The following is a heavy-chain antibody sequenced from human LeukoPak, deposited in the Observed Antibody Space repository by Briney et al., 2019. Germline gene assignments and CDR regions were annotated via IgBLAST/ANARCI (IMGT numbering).Heavy chain of an antibody. CDR1: GTSISSTSYC. V-gene: IGHV4-61*09. CDR2: IHTSGST. D-gene: IGHD2-15*01. CDR3: ARGIVVVAQLGFYFYYMDV. J-gene: IGHJ6*03. Sequence: SETLSLTCTVSGTSISSTSYCWGWIRQPAGKGLEWIGHIHTSGSTNYNPSLKSRVTISVDTSKNQFSLKLSSVTAADTAVYYCARGIVVVAQLGFYFYYMDVWGKGTTVTISS.